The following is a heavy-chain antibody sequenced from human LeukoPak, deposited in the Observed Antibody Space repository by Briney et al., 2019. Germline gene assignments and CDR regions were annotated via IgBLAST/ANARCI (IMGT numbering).Heavy chain of an antibody. J-gene: IGHJ4*02. D-gene: IGHD6-13*01. V-gene: IGHV3-30*07. Sequence: GGSLRLSCAASGFTFSSNAMHWVRQAPGKGLEWMAVISYDGNNKYYADSVKGRFTISRDNSKNTLYLQMNSLRAEDTAVYYCATSFGPVIAAAGTGADWGQGTLVTVSS. CDR2: ISYDGNNK. CDR3: ATSFGPVIAAAGTGAD. CDR1: GFTFSSNA.